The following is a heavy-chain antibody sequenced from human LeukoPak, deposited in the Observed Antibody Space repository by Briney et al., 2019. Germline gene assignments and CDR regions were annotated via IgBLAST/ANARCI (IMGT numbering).Heavy chain of an antibody. Sequence: GGSLRLSCAASGFTFTTYATSWVRQAPGKGLEWVSGITDSGGSTFYADAVKGRFTISRDNSKNTLYLQMNSLRAEDTAVYYCAKMAIVGNWFDPWGQGTLVTVSS. D-gene: IGHD5-12*01. CDR2: ITDSGGST. J-gene: IGHJ5*02. CDR3: AKMAIVGNWFDP. V-gene: IGHV3-23*01. CDR1: GFTFTTYA.